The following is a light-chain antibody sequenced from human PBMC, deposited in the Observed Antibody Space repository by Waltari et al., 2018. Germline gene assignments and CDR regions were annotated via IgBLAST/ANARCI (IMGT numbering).Light chain of an antibody. CDR1: RSISSY. V-gene: IGKV1-39*01. J-gene: IGKJ5*01. CDR3: QHSYSTPGVT. Sequence: DIQMTQSPSSLSASVGDRVPITCRASRSISSYLNWYQQKPGKAPKLLSYAASSLQSGVPSRFSGSGSGTDFTLTITSLQPEDFSTYCCQHSYSTPGVTCGQGTRLEIK. CDR2: AAS.